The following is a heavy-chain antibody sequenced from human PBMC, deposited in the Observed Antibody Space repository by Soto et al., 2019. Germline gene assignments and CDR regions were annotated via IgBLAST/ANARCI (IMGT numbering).Heavy chain of an antibody. D-gene: IGHD3-3*01. J-gene: IGHJ3*02. CDR2: ISYDGSNK. V-gene: IGHV3-30-3*01. CDR3: ARGASRFGVPSSDAFDI. CDR1: GFTFSSYA. Sequence: GESLKISCAASGFTFSSYAMHWVRQAPGKGLEWVAVISYDGSNKYYADSVKGRFTISRDNSKNTLYLQMNSLRAEDTAVYYCARGASRFGVPSSDAFDIWGQGTMVTVSS.